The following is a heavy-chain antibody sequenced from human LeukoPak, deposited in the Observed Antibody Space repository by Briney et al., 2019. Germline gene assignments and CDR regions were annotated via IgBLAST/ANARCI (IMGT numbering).Heavy chain of an antibody. CDR3: ARDYPYGSGSYYFDP. V-gene: IGHV1-18*01. Sequence: ASVKVSCKASGYTFTSYGISWVRQAPGQGLEWMGWISAYNGNTNYAQKLQGRVTMTRDTSISTAYMELSRLRSDDTAVYYCARDYPYGSGSYYFDPWGQGTLVTVSS. CDR2: ISAYNGNT. D-gene: IGHD3-10*01. CDR1: GYTFTSYG. J-gene: IGHJ5*02.